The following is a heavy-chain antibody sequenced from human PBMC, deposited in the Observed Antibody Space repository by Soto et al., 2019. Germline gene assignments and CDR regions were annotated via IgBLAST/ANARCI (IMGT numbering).Heavy chain of an antibody. D-gene: IGHD6-19*01. Sequence: EVQLVESGGGLVKPGGSLRLSCAASGFTFSSYSMNWVRQAPGKGLEWVSGISGNGDVTYYADSVKGRFTISTDNSKNTLYLQMNSLRVDDTAIYYCAKDSSFVAVALDYWGQGTLVTVSS. CDR2: ISGNGDVT. J-gene: IGHJ4*02. V-gene: IGHV3-23*04. CDR3: AKDSSFVAVALDY. CDR1: GFTFSSYS.